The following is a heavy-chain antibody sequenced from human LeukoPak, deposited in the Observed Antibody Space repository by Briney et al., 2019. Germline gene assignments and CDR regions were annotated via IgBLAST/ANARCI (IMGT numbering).Heavy chain of an antibody. Sequence: PSETLSLTCAVSGVSFIGYYWSWIRLPPGKGPEWIGEISHSGRTSYNPSLKGRVTISLDTSMNHFSLNLRFVTAADTAVYYCTRTSPGIPLDFWGQGTLVTVSS. CDR3: TRTSPGIPLDF. V-gene: IGHV4-34*01. D-gene: IGHD1-26*01. CDR1: GVSFIGYY. CDR2: ISHSGRT. J-gene: IGHJ4*02.